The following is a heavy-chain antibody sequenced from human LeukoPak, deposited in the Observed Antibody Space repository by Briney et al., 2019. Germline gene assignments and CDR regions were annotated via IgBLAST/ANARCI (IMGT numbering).Heavy chain of an antibody. CDR3: AVKGVVVGGLDI. CDR1: GYTFSGYW. Sequence: GEPLRFSCKGSGYTFSGYWISWARQMPGKGREWMGKIDPGDSQTIYSPSFQGHVIIPIAKSISTAYLQWNSVKASDSAMYFCAVKGVVVGGLDIWVEGTMVAVSS. CDR2: IDPGDSQT. J-gene: IGHJ3*02. D-gene: IGHD2-15*01. V-gene: IGHV5-10-1*01.